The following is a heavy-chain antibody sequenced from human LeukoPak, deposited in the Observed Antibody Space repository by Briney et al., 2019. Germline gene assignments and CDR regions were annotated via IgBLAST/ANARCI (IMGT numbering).Heavy chain of an antibody. CDR1: GFTFSSYG. V-gene: IGHV3-30*18. J-gene: IGHJ5*02. Sequence: GGSLRLSCAASGFTFSSYGMHWVRQAPGKGLEWVAVISYDGSNKYYADSVKGRFTISRDNSKNTLYLQMNSLRAEDTAVYYCAKGSGYVTWGQGTLVTVSS. D-gene: IGHD5-12*01. CDR3: AKGSGYVT. CDR2: ISYDGSNK.